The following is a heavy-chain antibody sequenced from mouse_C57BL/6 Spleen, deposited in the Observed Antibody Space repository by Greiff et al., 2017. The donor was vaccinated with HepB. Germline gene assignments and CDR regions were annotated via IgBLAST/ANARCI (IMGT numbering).Heavy chain of an antibody. CDR3: ARGGYQDYAMDY. CDR1: GYAFTNYL. V-gene: IGHV1-54*01. D-gene: IGHD5-1-1*01. J-gene: IGHJ4*01. CDR2: INPGSGGT. Sequence: QVQLQQSGAELVRPGTSVKVSCKASGYAFTNYLIEWVKQRPGQGLEWIGVINPGSGGTNYNEKFKGKATLTADKSSSTAYMQLSSLTSEDSAVYFCARGGYQDYAMDYWGQGTSVTVSS.